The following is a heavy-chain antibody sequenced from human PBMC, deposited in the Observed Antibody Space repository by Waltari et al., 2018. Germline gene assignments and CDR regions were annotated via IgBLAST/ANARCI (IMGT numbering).Heavy chain of an antibody. D-gene: IGHD2-21*01. CDR3: ARDPYRFAFDI. Sequence: EVPLVESGGGLVQPGDSLRLSCAAPGFTFGRSWRSWVRQDPGKGLEWVANINPDGSEEYYVDSVKGRFTISRDNAKNSLYLQMNSLRAEDTAVYFCARDPYRFAFDIWGQGTMVIVSS. CDR2: INPDGSEE. CDR1: GFTFGRSW. J-gene: IGHJ3*02. V-gene: IGHV3-7*01.